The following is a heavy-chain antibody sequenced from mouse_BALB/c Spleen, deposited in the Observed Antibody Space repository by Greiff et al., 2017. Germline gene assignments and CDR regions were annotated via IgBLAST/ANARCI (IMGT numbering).Heavy chain of an antibody. CDR2: ISSGGST. D-gene: IGHD2-14*01. J-gene: IGHJ3*01. V-gene: IGHV5-6-5*01. CDR1: GFTFSSYA. CDR3: ASEGYYRYDWFAY. Sequence: EVKLMESGGGLVKPGGSLKLSCAASGFTFSSYAMSWVRQTPEKRLEWVASISSGGSTYYPDSVKGRFTISRDNARNILYLQMSSLRSEDTAMYYCASEGYYRYDWFAYWGQGTLVTVSA.